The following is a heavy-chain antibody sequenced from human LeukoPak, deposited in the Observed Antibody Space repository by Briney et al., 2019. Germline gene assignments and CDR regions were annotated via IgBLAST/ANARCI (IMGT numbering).Heavy chain of an antibody. CDR3: ASGYCSSTSCYFHYYYYMDV. CDR2: MNPNSGNT. J-gene: IGHJ6*03. V-gene: IGHV1-8*03. CDR1: GYTFTSYD. D-gene: IGHD2-2*01. Sequence: ASVRVSCKASGYTFTSYDINWVRQATGQGLEWMGWMNPNSGNTGYAQKFQGRVTITRNTSISTAYMELSSLRSEDTAVYYCASGYCSSTSCYFHYYYYMDVWGKGTTVTVSS.